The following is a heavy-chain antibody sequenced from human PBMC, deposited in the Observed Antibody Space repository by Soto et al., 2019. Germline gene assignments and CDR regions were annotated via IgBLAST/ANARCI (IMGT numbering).Heavy chain of an antibody. Sequence: GASVKVSCQASGYTFTGYYMHWVRLAAGQGLEWMGWLNPNSGSTNDGQKFHGRVTMTRDTSSSTAYMELSRLRSDDTAVYYCARAVCSGGSCYPRGDAFDIWGQGTMSTVSS. V-gene: IGHV1-2*02. J-gene: IGHJ3*02. D-gene: IGHD2-15*01. CDR2: LNPNSGST. CDR3: ARAVCSGGSCYPRGDAFDI. CDR1: GYTFTGYY.